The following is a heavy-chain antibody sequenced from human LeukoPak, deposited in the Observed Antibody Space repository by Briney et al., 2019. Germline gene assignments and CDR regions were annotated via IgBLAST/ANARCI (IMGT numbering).Heavy chain of an antibody. D-gene: IGHD3-22*01. CDR3: AKLYYYDSSGYYYPWYFDY. Sequence: GGSLRLSCKASGFTFTDYSMSWVRQAPGKGLEWVSAISGSGGSTYYADSVKGRFTISRDNSKNTLYLQMNSLRAEDTAVYYCAKLYYYDSSGYYYPWYFDYWGQGTLVTVSS. V-gene: IGHV3-23*01. CDR2: ISGSGGST. CDR1: GFTFTDYS. J-gene: IGHJ4*02.